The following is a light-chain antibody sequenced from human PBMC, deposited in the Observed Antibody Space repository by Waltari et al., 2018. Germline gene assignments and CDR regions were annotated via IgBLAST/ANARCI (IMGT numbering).Light chain of an antibody. CDR3: ALSMGSGIWV. V-gene: IGLV8-61*01. CDR2: DTT. J-gene: IGLJ3*02. Sequence: QTVVTQEPSLSVSPGGTVTLTCGLSSGSVSAAHYPYWFQQAPGQAPRTLTFDTTTRSSGVPDLFSGSILDNKAALTITGAQAEDECDYYCALSMGSGIWVFGGGTKLTVL. CDR1: SGSVSAAHY.